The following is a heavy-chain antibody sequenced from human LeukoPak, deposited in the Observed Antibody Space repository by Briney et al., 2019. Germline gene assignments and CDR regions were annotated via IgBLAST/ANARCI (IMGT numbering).Heavy chain of an antibody. J-gene: IGHJ5*02. CDR1: GFTFSSYA. CDR3: ARSPSGSYYGNWFDP. Sequence: PGGSLRLSCAASGFTFSSYAMHWVRQAPGKGLEYVSGINNNGGSTNYANSVKGRFTISRDNSKNTLYLQMNSLRAEDTAVYYCARSPSGSYYGNWFDPWGQGTLVTVSS. D-gene: IGHD1-26*01. CDR2: INNNGGST. V-gene: IGHV3-64*01.